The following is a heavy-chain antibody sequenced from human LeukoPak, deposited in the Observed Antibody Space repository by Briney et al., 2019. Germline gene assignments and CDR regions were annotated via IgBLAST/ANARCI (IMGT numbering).Heavy chain of an antibody. Sequence: SETLSLTCAVYVGSFSGYYWSWIRQPPGKGLEWIGEINHSGSTNYNPSLKSRVTISVDTSKNQFSLKLSSVTAADTAVYYCARTYSGSYYARYYFDYWGQGTLVTVSS. CDR3: ARTYSGSYYARYYFDY. V-gene: IGHV4-34*01. J-gene: IGHJ4*02. CDR2: INHSGST. CDR1: VGSFSGYY. D-gene: IGHD1-26*01.